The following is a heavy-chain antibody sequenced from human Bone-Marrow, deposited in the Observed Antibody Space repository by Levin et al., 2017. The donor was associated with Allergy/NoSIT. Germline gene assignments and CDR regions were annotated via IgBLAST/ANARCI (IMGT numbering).Heavy chain of an antibody. Sequence: SQTLSLTCTVSGGSVSSGDCQWTWIRQPPGKGLEWIGSIYHSGSTYYNPSLKSRISISMDASKNQFSLKLSSATASDTAVYYCARDYYDSSGSYFRTFDYWGQGSLVTVSS. J-gene: IGHJ4*02. V-gene: IGHV4-30-4*01. D-gene: IGHD3-22*01. CDR1: GGSVSSGDCQ. CDR2: IYHSGST. CDR3: ARDYYDSSGSYFRTFDY.